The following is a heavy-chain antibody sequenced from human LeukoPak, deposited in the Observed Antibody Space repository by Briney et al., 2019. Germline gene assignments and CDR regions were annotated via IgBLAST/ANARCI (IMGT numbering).Heavy chain of an antibody. CDR2: ISYDGNKK. Sequence: GGSLGLSCAASRFTFSTYGMHWVRQAPGKGLQWMALISYDGNKKYYADSVKGRFTISRDNSESTLYLQMNSLRPEDTAVYYCAKGRQQWWTFDALDIWGQGTVVTVSS. V-gene: IGHV3-30*18. D-gene: IGHD5-18*01. CDR3: AKGRQQWWTFDALDI. J-gene: IGHJ3*02. CDR1: RFTFSTYG.